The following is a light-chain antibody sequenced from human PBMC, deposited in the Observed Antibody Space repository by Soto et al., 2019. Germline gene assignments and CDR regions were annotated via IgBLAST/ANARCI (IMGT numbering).Light chain of an antibody. CDR1: RSNIGENY. CDR2: DNV. V-gene: IGLV1-51*01. CDR3: GTWDNSLSAGL. Sequence: QSVVTQPPSVSAAPGQKVTISCSGSRSNIGENYASWYQQFPGAAPQLVIYDNVKRSPGIPDRFSGSKSGTSATLGITGLQTGDEADYYCGTWDNSLSAGLFGAGTKVTVL. J-gene: IGLJ1*01.